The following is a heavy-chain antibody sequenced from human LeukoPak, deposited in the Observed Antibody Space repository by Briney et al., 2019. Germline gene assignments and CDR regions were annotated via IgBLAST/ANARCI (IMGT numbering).Heavy chain of an antibody. CDR3: AKEGEQLGYHFDY. V-gene: IGHV3-30-3*01. CDR2: ISYDGSNK. D-gene: IGHD6-13*01. CDR1: GFTFSSYA. Sequence: GGSLRLSCAASGFTFSSYAMHWVRQAPGKGLEWVAVISYDGSNKYYADSVKGRFTISRDNSKNTLYLQMNSLRAEDTAVYYCAKEGEQLGYHFDYWGQGTLVTVSS. J-gene: IGHJ4*02.